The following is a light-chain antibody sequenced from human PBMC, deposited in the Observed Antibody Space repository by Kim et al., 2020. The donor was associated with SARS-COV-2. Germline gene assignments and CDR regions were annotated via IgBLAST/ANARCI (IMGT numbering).Light chain of an antibody. CDR2: HAS. Sequence: STVSASVADRVTITCRVIQSTSGWLAWSQQTPGTDPTLLIYHASSLQSGGPCRFSGSASGTEFTLTISSLPLDDFAPYYCHHLGTFGLGTKVDIK. J-gene: IGKJ3*01. CDR1: QSTSGW. CDR3: HHLGT. V-gene: IGKV1-5*01.